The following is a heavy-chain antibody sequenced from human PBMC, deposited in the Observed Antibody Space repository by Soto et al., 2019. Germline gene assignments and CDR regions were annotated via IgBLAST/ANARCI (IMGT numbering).Heavy chain of an antibody. CDR3: ARGRPYYGDFDP. V-gene: IGHV1-2*04. Sequence: QVQLVQSGAEVKKPGASLKFSCKASVYTFTGYYMHLVRQAPGQGLEWMGWINPNSGGTNYAQKFQGWVTMTRDTSISTAYMELSRMRSDDTAVYYCARGRPYYGDFDPWGQVTLVTVSS. J-gene: IGHJ5*02. CDR2: INPNSGGT. CDR1: VYTFTGYY. D-gene: IGHD4-17*01.